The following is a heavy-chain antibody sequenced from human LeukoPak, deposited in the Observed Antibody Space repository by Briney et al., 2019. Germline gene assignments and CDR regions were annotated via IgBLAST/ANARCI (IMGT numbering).Heavy chain of an antibody. V-gene: IGHV4-59*01. CDR1: GGSISSYY. Sequence: SETLSLTCTVSGGSISSYYWSWIRQPPGKGLEWIGYIYYSGSTNYSPSLKSRVTISVDTSKNQFSLKLSSVTAADTAVYYSARGGYSYGMPHFDYWGQGTLVTVSS. D-gene: IGHD5-18*01. CDR2: IYYSGST. CDR3: ARGGYSYGMPHFDY. J-gene: IGHJ4*02.